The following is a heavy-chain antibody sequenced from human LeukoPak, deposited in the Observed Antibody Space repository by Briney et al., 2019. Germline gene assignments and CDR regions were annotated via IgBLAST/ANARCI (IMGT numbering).Heavy chain of an antibody. CDR3: TTDRAEGFDY. CDR2: IKSKTDGGTT. J-gene: IGHJ4*02. CDR1: GFTVSSNY. V-gene: IGHV3-15*01. D-gene: IGHD1-26*01. Sequence: GGSLRLSCADSGFTVSSNYMSWVRQAPGKGLEWVGRIKSKTDGGTTDYAAPVKGRFTISRDDSKNTLYLQMNSLKTEDTAVYYCTTDRAEGFDYWGRGTLVTVSS.